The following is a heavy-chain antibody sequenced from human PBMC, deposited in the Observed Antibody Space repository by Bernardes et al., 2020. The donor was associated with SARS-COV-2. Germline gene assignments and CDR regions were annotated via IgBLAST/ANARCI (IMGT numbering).Heavy chain of an antibody. V-gene: IGHV3-30*03. Sequence: GVSLRLSCAVSGFSFTRHAIHWVRQAPGKGLEWVATMPRDGNNKEYADSVKGRFTSSRDNYKNMLFLQMNFLRIEDTAVYYCARETNISPYFYYGVDVWGRGTTVIVSS. D-gene: IGHD2-8*01. CDR2: MPRDGNNK. CDR3: ARETNISPYFYYGVDV. J-gene: IGHJ6*01. CDR1: GFSFTRHA.